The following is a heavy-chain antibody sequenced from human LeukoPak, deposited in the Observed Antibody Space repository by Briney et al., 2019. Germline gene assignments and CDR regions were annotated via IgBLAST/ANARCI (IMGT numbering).Heavy chain of an antibody. CDR2: IDASDSDI. CDR3: ARQTAMGRSGDY. V-gene: IGHV5-51*01. CDR1: VYSFTSYC. D-gene: IGHD7-27*01. Sequence: GESLKISCKASVYSFTSYCIGGVRQMPGKGLEGMGIIDASDSDIRYTRSFQGQVTISADKSFSTAYLQWNSLKASDTAIYYCARQTAMGRSGDYWGQGTLVTVSS. J-gene: IGHJ4*02.